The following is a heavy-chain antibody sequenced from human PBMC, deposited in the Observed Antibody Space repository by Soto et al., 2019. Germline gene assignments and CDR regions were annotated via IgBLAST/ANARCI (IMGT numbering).Heavy chain of an antibody. Sequence: VQLVESGGGVVQPGRSLRLSCAASGFTFSDYAMHWVRQAPGKGLEWVAVVSHDGRNTHYADSVKGRFTISRDSSKNTVSLERPSLRAERTAVYYCAKGGRQWLVTSDFNYWGQGALVTVSS. CDR1: GFTFSDYA. V-gene: IGHV3-30*18. J-gene: IGHJ4*02. CDR3: AKGGRQWLVTSDFNY. CDR2: VSHDGRNT. D-gene: IGHD6-19*01.